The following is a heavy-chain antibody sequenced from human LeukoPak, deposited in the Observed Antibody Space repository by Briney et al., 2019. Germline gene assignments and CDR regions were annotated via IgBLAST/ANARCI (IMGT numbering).Heavy chain of an antibody. D-gene: IGHD2-21*02. J-gene: IGHJ4*02. Sequence: TGGSLRLCCEPSGFEFMRSFMSWIRQAPGKGLEWVSYISRSGSTTFDADSVKGRFTISRDNAKNSLYLQMNSLRAEDTAVYSCAREGVTGPFFVWGQGTLVTVSS. CDR2: ISRSGSTT. CDR1: GFEFMRSF. V-gene: IGHV3-11*04. CDR3: AREGVTGPFFV.